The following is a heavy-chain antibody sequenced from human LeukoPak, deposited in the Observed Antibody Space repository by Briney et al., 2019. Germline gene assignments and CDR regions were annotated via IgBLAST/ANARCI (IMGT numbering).Heavy chain of an antibody. D-gene: IGHD6-13*01. CDR1: GGSISSYY. CDR3: ARRRGSSWFQYYYGMDV. J-gene: IGHJ6*02. CDR2: IYTSGST. V-gene: IGHV4-4*07. Sequence: SETLSLTCTVSGGSISSYYWSWIRQPAGKGLEWIGRIYTSGSTNYNPSLKSRVTISVDTSKNQFSLKLSSVTAADTAVYYCARRRGSSWFQYYYGMDVWGQGTTVTVSS.